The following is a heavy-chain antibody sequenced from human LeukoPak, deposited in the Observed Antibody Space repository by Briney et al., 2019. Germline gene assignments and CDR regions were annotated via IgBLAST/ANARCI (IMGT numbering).Heavy chain of an antibody. CDR3: ARDFGGDPFDY. Sequence: GGSLRLSCAASGFTVSSNYMSWVRQAPGKGLEWVSVIYSGGSTYYADSVKGRSTISRDNSKNTLYLQMNSLRAEDTAVYYCARDFGGDPFDYWGQGTLVTVSS. D-gene: IGHD3-16*01. CDR2: IYSGGST. J-gene: IGHJ4*02. CDR1: GFTVSSNY. V-gene: IGHV3-66*01.